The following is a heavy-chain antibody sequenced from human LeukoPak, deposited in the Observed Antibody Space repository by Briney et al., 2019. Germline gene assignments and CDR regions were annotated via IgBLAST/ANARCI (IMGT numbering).Heavy chain of an antibody. J-gene: IGHJ4*02. CDR2: LSSRETTI. CDR1: GFTFSSYD. CDR3: ARVGYYEGYFDY. D-gene: IGHD4-17*01. Sequence: GGSLRLSCAASGFTFSSYDLHWVRQAPGKGLEWISYLSSRETTIYYADSVKGRFTISRDNAKNSLYLQMNSLRAEDTAVYYCARVGYYEGYFDYWGQGTLVTVSS. V-gene: IGHV3-48*03.